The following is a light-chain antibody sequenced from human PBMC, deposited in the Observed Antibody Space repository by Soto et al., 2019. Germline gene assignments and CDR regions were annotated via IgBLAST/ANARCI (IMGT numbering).Light chain of an antibody. CDR2: AAS. CDR3: QQSDTLPWT. V-gene: IGKV1-39*01. J-gene: IGKJ1*01. CDR1: QDITNF. Sequence: DIQMTQSPSSLSASVGDRVTITCRASQDITNFLSWYQQKPGKAPKLLICAASSFQTGVPSRFSVSGIGTAFTLTITRLQPEDFATYYWQQSDTLPWTFGQGTKVEIK.